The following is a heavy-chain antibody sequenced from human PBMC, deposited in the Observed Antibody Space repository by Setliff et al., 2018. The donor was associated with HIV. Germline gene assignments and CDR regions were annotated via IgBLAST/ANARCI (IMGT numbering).Heavy chain of an antibody. V-gene: IGHV3-21*04. CDR2: ISGSGGVM. CDR3: ARARGSVGYYGSGTMYHMDV. D-gene: IGHD3-10*01. CDR1: GFTFTSHS. J-gene: IGHJ6*03. Sequence: GGSLRLSCVTSGFTFTSHSMNWVRLRPGKGLEWVASISGSGGVMAYADSVKGRFTISRDNAKNSMYLQMNSLRVEDTATYYCARARGSVGYYGSGTMYHMDVWGKGTTVTVSS.